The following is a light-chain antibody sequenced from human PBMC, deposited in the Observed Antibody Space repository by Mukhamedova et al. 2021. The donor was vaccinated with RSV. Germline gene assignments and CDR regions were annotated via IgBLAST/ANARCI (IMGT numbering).Light chain of an antibody. Sequence: GKAPKLLISAASTLQSGVPSRFSGSGSGTDFTLTINSLQAEDFATYCCQQFNTDPITFGQGTRLEIK. CDR3: QQFNTDPIT. V-gene: IGKV1-9*01. CDR2: AAS. J-gene: IGKJ5*01.